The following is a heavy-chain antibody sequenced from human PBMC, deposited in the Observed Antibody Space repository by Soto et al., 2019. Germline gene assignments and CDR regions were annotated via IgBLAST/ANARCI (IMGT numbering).Heavy chain of an antibody. D-gene: IGHD6-13*01. J-gene: IGHJ4*02. CDR2: IYWDDGK. Sequence: QITLKESGPTLVKPTQTLTLTCTFSGFSLSTSGVGVGWIRQPPGKALEWLALIYWDDGKRYSPSLKSRLTITKDTSKNQVVLTMTNMDPVDTATYYCAIFIKGIAAVDYFDYWGQGTLVTVSS. V-gene: IGHV2-5*02. CDR1: GFSLSTSGVG. CDR3: AIFIKGIAAVDYFDY.